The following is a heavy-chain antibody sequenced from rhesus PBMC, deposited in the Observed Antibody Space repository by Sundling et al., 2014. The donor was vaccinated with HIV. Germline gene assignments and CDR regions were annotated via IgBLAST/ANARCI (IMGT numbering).Heavy chain of an antibody. J-gene: IGHJ4*01. CDR2: IYWNDNK. D-gene: IGHD6-31*01. Sequence: QVTLKESGPALVKPTQTLTLTCTFSGFSFSTAGTGVGWIRQPPGKALEWLASIYWNDNKYYSTSLKSRLTISKDTSKNQVVLTMTNMDPVDTATYYCARVPSFSGWLYLDYWGQGVLVTVSS. V-gene: IGHV2-95*01. CDR3: ARVPSFSGWLYLDY. CDR1: GFSFSTAGTG.